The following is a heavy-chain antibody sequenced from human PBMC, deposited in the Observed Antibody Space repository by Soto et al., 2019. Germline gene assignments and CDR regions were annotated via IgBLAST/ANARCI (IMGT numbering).Heavy chain of an antibody. J-gene: IGHJ4*02. CDR3: ARDSSSWNFDY. D-gene: IGHD6-13*01. Sequence: EVQLVESGGGLVQPGGSLRLSCAASGFTFSSFSMNWVRQAPGKGPEWLSYITSSSITIYYADSVKGRFTISRDNAKNSLYLQTNSLRDEDTAVYYCARDSSSWNFDYWGQGALVTVSS. CDR1: GFTFSSFS. CDR2: ITSSSITI. V-gene: IGHV3-48*02.